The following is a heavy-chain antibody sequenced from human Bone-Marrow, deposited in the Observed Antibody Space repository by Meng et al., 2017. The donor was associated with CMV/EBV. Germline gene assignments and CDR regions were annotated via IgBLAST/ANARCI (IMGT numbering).Heavy chain of an antibody. J-gene: IGHJ4*02. CDR1: GFTFSSYS. D-gene: IGHD6-19*01. V-gene: IGHV3-21*01. Sequence: GGSLRLSCAASGFTFSSYSMNWVRQAPGKGLEWVSSISSSSSYIYYADSVKGRFTISRDNAKNSLYLQMNSLRAEDTAVYYCARVHSSGWGGLDYWGQGTLVTVYS. CDR3: ARVHSSGWGGLDY. CDR2: ISSSSSYI.